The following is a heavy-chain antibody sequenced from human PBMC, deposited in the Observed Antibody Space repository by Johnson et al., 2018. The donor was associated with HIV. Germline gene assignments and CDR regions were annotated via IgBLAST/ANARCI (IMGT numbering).Heavy chain of an antibody. CDR3: ASDDSSGYDAFDI. CDR2: ISGSGRTI. V-gene: IGHV3-48*04. J-gene: IGHJ3*02. Sequence: VQLVESGGGLVQPGGSLRLSCAASGFTFSTYWMTWVRQAPGKGLEWVSYISGSGRTIYYADSVKGRFTISRDNAKNSLYLQMNSLRAEDTAVYYCASDDSSGYDAFDIWGQGTMVTVSS. CDR1: GFTFSTYW. D-gene: IGHD3-22*01.